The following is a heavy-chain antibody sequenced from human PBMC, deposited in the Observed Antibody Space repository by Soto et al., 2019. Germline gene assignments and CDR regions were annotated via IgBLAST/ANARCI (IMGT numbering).Heavy chain of an antibody. J-gene: IGHJ6*03. Sequence: ASVKVSCKASGYTFTGYYMHWVRQAPGQGLEWMGWINPNSGGTNYAQKFQGWVTMTRDTSISTAYMEPSRLRSDDTAVYYCARDRAPRYCTNGVCGYYYYMDVWGKGTTVTVSS. D-gene: IGHD2-8*01. CDR3: ARDRAPRYCTNGVCGYYYYMDV. CDR2: INPNSGGT. CDR1: GYTFTGYY. V-gene: IGHV1-2*04.